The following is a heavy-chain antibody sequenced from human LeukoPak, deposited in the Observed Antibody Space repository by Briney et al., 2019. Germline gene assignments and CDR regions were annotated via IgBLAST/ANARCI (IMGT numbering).Heavy chain of an antibody. V-gene: IGHV3-30*18. CDR2: ISYDGSNK. CDR1: GFTFSSYG. CDR3: AKNSGLMGYGMDV. D-gene: IGHD5-12*01. Sequence: PGRSLRLSCAASGFTFSSYGMHWVRQAPGKGLEWVAVISYDGSNKYYADSVKGRFTISRDNSKNTLYLQMNSLRAEDTAVYYCAKNSGLMGYGMDVWGQGTTVTVSS. J-gene: IGHJ6*02.